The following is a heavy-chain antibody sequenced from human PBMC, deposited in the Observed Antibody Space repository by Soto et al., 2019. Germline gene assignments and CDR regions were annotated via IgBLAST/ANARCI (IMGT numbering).Heavy chain of an antibody. J-gene: IGHJ4*02. V-gene: IGHV2-5*02. CDR1: GFSLSTSGVG. CDR3: AHRGAYSYGHIFDS. CDR2: IYWDNDK. Sequence: SGPTLVNPTQTLTLACTFSGFSLSTSGVGVGWIRQPPGKALEWLALIYWDNDKRYSPSLKSRLTITKDTSKNQVVLTMTNMDPVDTVTYYCAHRGAYSYGHIFDSWGQGTLVTVSS. D-gene: IGHD5-18*01.